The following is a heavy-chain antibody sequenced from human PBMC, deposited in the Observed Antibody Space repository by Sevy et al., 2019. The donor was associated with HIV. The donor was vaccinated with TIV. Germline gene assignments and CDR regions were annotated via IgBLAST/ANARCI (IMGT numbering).Heavy chain of an antibody. CDR2: ISYDGIKT. V-gene: IGHV3-30*18. J-gene: IGHJ4*02. D-gene: IGHD2-15*01. CDR1: GFTFSTYG. Sequence: GGSLRLSCAASGFTFSTYGMQWVRQAPGKGLEWVAVISYDGIKTYYADSMKGRLTISRDNFKNTLYLQMNSLRPEDKTVYYCAKDGGWYDYAPSDYWVLGTLVTVSS. CDR3: AKDGGWYDYAPSDY.